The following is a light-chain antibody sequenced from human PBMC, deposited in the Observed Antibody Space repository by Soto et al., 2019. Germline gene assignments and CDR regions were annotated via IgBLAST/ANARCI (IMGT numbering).Light chain of an antibody. V-gene: IGKV2-28*01. CDR1: QSLLHSNGYNY. Sequence: DIVMTQSPLSLPVTPGESASISCRSSQSLLHSNGYNYLDWYLQKPGHSPQLLIYLGSNRASGVPGRFSGSGSGTDFTLKSSRVEAEDVGICYCVQALQSPPWTFGQGTKVEIK. CDR2: LGS. J-gene: IGKJ1*01. CDR3: VQALQSPPWT.